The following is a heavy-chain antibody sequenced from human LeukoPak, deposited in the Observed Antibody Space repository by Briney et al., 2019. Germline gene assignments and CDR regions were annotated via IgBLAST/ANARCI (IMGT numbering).Heavy chain of an antibody. CDR1: GFTFIVHA. CDR3: AIDFWSGYSDY. D-gene: IGHD3-3*01. CDR2: IRHDGNNQ. J-gene: IGHJ4*02. Sequence: GGPRRLSCAASGFTFIVHAMHWVCQAPAKGLEWVAYIRHDGNNQQYVDSVKGRFTISRDNSKNMLYLQMNSLRVEDTAVYYCAIDFWSGYSDYWGEGTLVTVSS. V-gene: IGHV3-30*02.